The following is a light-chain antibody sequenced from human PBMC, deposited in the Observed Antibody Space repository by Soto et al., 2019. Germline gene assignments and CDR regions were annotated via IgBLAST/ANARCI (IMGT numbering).Light chain of an antibody. CDR3: SSYTSSSTFPWV. CDR2: DVS. V-gene: IGLV2-14*01. CDR1: SSDIGAYNY. Sequence: QSVLTQPASVSGSPGQSITISCTGTSSDIGAYNYVSWYQQHPGKAPKVMIYDVSNRPSGVSYRFSGSKSGNTASLTISGLQAEDEADYYCSSYTSSSTFPWVFGGGTKLTVL. J-gene: IGLJ3*02.